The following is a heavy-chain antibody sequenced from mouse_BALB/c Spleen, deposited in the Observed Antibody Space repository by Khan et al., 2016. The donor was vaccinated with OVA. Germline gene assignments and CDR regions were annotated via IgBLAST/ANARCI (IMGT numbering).Heavy chain of an antibody. CDR1: GFSLSTYGIG. J-gene: IGHJ2*01. CDR3: AGSAISYGNYGLSYWFDY. CDR2: TYRSNNK. D-gene: IGHD2-1*01. Sequence: QVTLKESGPGLLQPSQTLSLTCSSSGFSLSTYGIGVGWIRQPSGKGLEWLAHTYRSNNKYYDTVLNRRLTIAKHASINQVLLSIASVAKADTATSYCAGSAISYGNYGLSYWFDYWGQGTTLTVSS. V-gene: IGHV8-11*01.